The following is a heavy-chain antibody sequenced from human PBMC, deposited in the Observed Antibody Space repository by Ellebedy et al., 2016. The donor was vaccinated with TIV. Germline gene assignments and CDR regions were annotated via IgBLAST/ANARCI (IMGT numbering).Heavy chain of an antibody. J-gene: IGHJ4*02. CDR3: ARGEGWIDN. CDR2: ITNTGATT. CDR1: GFTFNNFA. D-gene: IGHD5-24*01. V-gene: IGHV3-23*01. Sequence: GESLKISXVASGFTFNNFAMNWVRQAPGKGLEWVSFITNTGATTYYADSVRGRFTVSRDNSKDTLYLQMNNLRAEDTAVYFCARGEGWIDNWGQGTLVTVSS.